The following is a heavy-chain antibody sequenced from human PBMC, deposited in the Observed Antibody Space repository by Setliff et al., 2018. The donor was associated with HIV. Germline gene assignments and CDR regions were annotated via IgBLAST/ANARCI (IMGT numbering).Heavy chain of an antibody. Sequence: SETLSLTCTVSGASVSSGGHYWSWIRQLPGKGLEWIGYIYYSETTYYNPSLSSRVTISEDSSMNQFSLKLTSVTAADTAVYYCARVREISDVRLSAFDIWGQGTMVTVSS. CDR3: ARVREISDVRLSAFDI. CDR1: GASVSSGGHY. J-gene: IGHJ3*02. V-gene: IGHV4-31*03. D-gene: IGHD2-21*02. CDR2: IYYSETT.